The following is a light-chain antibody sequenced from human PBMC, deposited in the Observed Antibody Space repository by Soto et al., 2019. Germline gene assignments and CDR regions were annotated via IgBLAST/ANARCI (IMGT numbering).Light chain of an antibody. Sequence: DIQMTQSPSSVSASVGDRVTITCRASQGISYWLAWYQQKPGKVPKLLIYSASSFQSGVPSRFSGRGSGTDFTLTISSLQPEDFATYYCQQANSFPLTFGGGTKVEIK. V-gene: IGKV1-12*01. J-gene: IGKJ4*01. CDR1: QGISYW. CDR3: QQANSFPLT. CDR2: SAS.